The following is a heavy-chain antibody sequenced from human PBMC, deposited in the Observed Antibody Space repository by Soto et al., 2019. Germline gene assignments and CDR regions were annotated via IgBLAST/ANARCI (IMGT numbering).Heavy chain of an antibody. CDR2: INHSGST. CDR3: ARYSSGWYGSFCFDY. J-gene: IGHJ4*02. Sequence: PSETLSLTCAVYGGSFSGYYWSWIRQPPGKGLEWIGEINHSGSTNYNPSLKSRVTISVDTSQNQFSLKLFSLTAADTALYYCARYSSGWYGSFCFDYWGQGTLVT. CDR1: GGSFSGYY. D-gene: IGHD6-19*01. V-gene: IGHV4-34*01.